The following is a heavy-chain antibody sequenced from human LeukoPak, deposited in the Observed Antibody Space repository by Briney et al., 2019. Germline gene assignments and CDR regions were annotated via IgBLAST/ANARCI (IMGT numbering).Heavy chain of an antibody. CDR1: GFTFSSHW. J-gene: IGHJ4*02. Sequence: GGSLRLSCAASGFTFSSHWMYWVRQAPGKGLVWVSRIKSDGSTTNYADPVKGRFTISRDNAKNTLYLQMNSLRAEDTAVYYCARGLYGSFDYWGQGTLVTVSS. CDR2: IKSDGSTT. V-gene: IGHV3-74*01. CDR3: ARGLYGSFDY. D-gene: IGHD2-15*01.